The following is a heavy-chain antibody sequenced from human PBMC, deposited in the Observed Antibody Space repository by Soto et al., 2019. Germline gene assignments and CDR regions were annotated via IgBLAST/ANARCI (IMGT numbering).Heavy chain of an antibody. CDR2: ISRDGSNI. CDR3: TKDHMGFYGSGSYFSI. V-gene: IGHV3-30*18. D-gene: IGHD3-10*01. Sequence: GGSLRLSCAASGLIFSNYAIHWGRQAPGKGLEWVAVISRDGSNIYYTDSVKGRFTISRDNSKNTLYLQTNSLRAEDTAVYYCTKDHMGFYGSGSYFSIWGQGTLVTVSS. CDR1: GLIFSNYA. J-gene: IGHJ3*02.